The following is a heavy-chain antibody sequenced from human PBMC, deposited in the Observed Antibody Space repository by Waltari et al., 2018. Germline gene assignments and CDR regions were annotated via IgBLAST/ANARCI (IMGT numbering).Heavy chain of an antibody. Sequence: EVQLVESGGGLIQPGGSLRLSCAASGFTVSRNYMSWVRQAPGKGLEWVSVIDSGGSTYYTDSVKGRFTISRDNSKNTLYLQMNSLRAEDTAVYYCGTMVQGVINYWGQGTLVTVSS. CDR1: GFTVSRNY. D-gene: IGHD3-10*01. J-gene: IGHJ4*02. CDR2: IDSGGST. V-gene: IGHV3-53*01. CDR3: GTMVQGVINY.